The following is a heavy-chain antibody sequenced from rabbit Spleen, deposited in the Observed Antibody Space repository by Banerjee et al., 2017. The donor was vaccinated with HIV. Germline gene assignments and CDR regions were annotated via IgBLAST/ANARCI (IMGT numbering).Heavy chain of an antibody. CDR1: GFDFSGYG. Sequence: QEQLVESGGGLVQPGGSLKLSCKASGFDFSGYGVSWVRQAPGKGLEWIGYIEPIFGRTYYASWVNGRFTVSSHNAQNTLYLQLNSLTAADTATYFCVRDLGYDDYSEKGYFNLWGQGTLVTVS. D-gene: IGHD2-1*01. CDR2: IEPIFGRT. V-gene: IGHV1S47*01. CDR3: VRDLGYDDYSEKGYFNL. J-gene: IGHJ4*01.